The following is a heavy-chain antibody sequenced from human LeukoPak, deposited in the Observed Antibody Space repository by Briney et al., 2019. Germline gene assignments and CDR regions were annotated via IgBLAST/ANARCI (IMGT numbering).Heavy chain of an antibody. J-gene: IGHJ4*02. CDR1: GGSISSYY. D-gene: IGHD5-12*01. CDR3: ARDSGYSTPYLFDY. V-gene: IGHV4-59*01. CDR2: IYYSGST. Sequence: PSETLSLTCTVSGGSISSYYWSWVRQPPGKGLEWLGYIYYSGSTNYNPSLKSRVTISVDTSKNQFSLKLSSVTAADTAVYYCARDSGYSTPYLFDYWGQGTLVTVSS.